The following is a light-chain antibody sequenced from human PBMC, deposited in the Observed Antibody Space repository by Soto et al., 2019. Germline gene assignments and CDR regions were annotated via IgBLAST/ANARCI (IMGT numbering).Light chain of an antibody. CDR1: SNDIGTYDY. V-gene: IGLV2-14*01. J-gene: IGLJ1*01. Sequence: QSVLTQPTSVSGSPGQSITISVTGNSNDIGTYDYVCWYQQHPGKAPRLLIHGVRNRPPGISGRFSAYKSGITASLNSSGLQAEEEADYYCSSFSANRLYVFGPGTKLTGL. CDR3: SSFSANRLYV. CDR2: GVR.